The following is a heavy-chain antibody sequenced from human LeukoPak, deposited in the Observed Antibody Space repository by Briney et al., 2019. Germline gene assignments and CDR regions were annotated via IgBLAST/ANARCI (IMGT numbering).Heavy chain of an antibody. Sequence: GGSLRLSCAASGFTFSDYYMSWIRQAPGKGLEWVSYISSSGSTIYYADSVKGRFTISRDNAKNSLYLQMNSLRAEDTAVYYCARDCRYCSGGSCYSNYYYYYGMDVWGQGTTVTVSS. CDR1: GFTFSDYY. D-gene: IGHD2-15*01. CDR2: ISSSGSTI. J-gene: IGHJ6*02. CDR3: ARDCRYCSGGSCYSNYYYYYGMDV. V-gene: IGHV3-11*01.